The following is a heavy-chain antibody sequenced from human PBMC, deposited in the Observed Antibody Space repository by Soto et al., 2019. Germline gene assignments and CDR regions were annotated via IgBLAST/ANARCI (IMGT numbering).Heavy chain of an antibody. J-gene: IGHJ5*02. D-gene: IGHD6-19*01. CDR1: GFTFSSYG. V-gene: IGHV3-30*18. CDR3: AKGAYSSGWYVNWFDP. Sequence: QVQLVESGGGVVQPGRSLRLSCAASGFTFSSYGMHWVRQAPGKGLEWVAVISYDGSNKYYADSVKGRFTISRDNSKNTLYLQMNSLRAEDTAVYYCAKGAYSSGWYVNWFDPWGQGTLVTVSS. CDR2: ISYDGSNK.